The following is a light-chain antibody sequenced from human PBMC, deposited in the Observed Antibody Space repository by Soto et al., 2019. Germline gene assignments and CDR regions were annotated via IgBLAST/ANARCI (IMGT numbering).Light chain of an antibody. Sequence: QSVLTQPASVSGCPGQSITISCTGTSSDVGGYIYVSWYQQHPGKAPKLMIYDVTSRPSGVSYRFSGSKSGNTASLTISGLQAEDEADYYCSSYTTSSSYLFGTGTKVTVL. J-gene: IGLJ1*01. CDR1: SSDVGGYIY. CDR3: SSYTTSSSYL. V-gene: IGLV2-14*01. CDR2: DVT.